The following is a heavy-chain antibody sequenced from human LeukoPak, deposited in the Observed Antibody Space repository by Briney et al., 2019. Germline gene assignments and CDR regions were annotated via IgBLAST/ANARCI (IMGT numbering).Heavy chain of an antibody. Sequence: SETLSLTCAVYGGSFSGYYWSWIRQPPGKGLEWIGEINHSGSTNYNPSLKSRLTISVDTSKNQFSLNLRSVTAADTAVYYCARGKTSQNIVTRKTYNWFDPWGQGTLVTVSS. D-gene: IGHD2/OR15-2a*01. CDR2: INHSGST. V-gene: IGHV4-34*01. CDR1: GGSFSGYY. J-gene: IGHJ5*02. CDR3: ARGKTSQNIVTRKTYNWFDP.